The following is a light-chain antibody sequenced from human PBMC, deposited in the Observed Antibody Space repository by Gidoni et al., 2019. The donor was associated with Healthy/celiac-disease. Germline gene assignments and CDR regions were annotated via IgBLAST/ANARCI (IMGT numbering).Light chain of an antibody. CDR3: QQYYSFPYT. J-gene: IGKJ2*01. V-gene: IGKV1D-8*03. CDR1: QGSSSY. CDR2: AAA. Sequence: VLWKTQSPSLLPASTVDRVTISCRMSQGSSSYLAWYQQTTGKAPVLLIYAAATLQSVVPSRFSGSGSGTDFTITISFLQSEDFASYDWQQYYSFPYTFXQXTRLEIK.